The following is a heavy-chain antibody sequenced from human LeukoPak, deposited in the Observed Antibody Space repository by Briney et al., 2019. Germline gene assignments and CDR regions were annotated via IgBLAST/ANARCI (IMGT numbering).Heavy chain of an antibody. J-gene: IGHJ4*02. V-gene: IGHV3-9*01. CDR2: ISWNSGSI. CDR1: GFTFDDYA. CDR3: AKAHTYYYDSSGPGGYYFDY. D-gene: IGHD3-22*01. Sequence: SLRLSCAASGFTFDDYAMHWVRQAPGKGLEWVSGISWNSGSIGYADSVKGRFTISRDNAKNSLYLQMNSLRAEDTALYYCAKAHTYYYDSSGPGGYYFDYWGQGTLVTVSP.